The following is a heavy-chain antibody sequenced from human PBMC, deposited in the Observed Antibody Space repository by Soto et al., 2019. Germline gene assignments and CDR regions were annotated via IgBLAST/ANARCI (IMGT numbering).Heavy chain of an antibody. CDR3: ARESVRQQLAYYFDS. CDR2: IYYSGST. D-gene: IGHD6-13*01. Sequence: SETLSLTCTVPGGSISSGGYYWSWIRQHPGKGLEWIGYIYYSGSTYYNPSLKSRVTISVDTSKNQFSLQLNSVTPEDTAVYYCARESVRQQLAYYFDSWGQGTLVTVSS. CDR1: GGSISSGGYY. V-gene: IGHV4-31*03. J-gene: IGHJ4*02.